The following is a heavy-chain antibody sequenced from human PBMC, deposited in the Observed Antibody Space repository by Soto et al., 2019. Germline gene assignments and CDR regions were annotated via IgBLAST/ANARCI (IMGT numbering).Heavy chain of an antibody. D-gene: IGHD4-17*01. CDR1: GGSISSYY. CDR3: ARKDYDDYRFDP. Sequence: SETLSLTCTVSGGSISSYYWSWIRQPPGKGLEWIGYIYYSGSTNYNPSLKSRVTISVDKSKNQFSLNLRSVTAADTAVYYCARKDYDDYRFDPWGQGTLVTVSS. J-gene: IGHJ5*02. V-gene: IGHV4-59*12. CDR2: IYYSGST.